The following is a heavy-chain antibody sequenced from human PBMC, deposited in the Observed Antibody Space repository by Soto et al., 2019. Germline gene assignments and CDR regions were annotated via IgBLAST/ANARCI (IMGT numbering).Heavy chain of an antibody. J-gene: IGHJ4*02. CDR3: ARARYGSGREAPYDY. V-gene: IGHV4-34*01. D-gene: IGHD3-10*01. CDR2: INHSGST. CDR1: GGIVRGYY. Sequence: SDTLSLTPAVYGGIVRGYYWGRIWQPPGKGLEWIGEINHSGSTNYNPSLKSRVTISVDTSKNQFSLKLSSVTAADTAVYYCARARYGSGREAPYDYWGQGTLVTVSS.